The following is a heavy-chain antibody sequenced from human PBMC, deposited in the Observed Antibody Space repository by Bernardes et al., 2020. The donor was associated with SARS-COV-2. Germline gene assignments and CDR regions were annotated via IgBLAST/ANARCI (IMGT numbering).Heavy chain of an antibody. V-gene: IGHV3-49*04. CDR3: ATPRGYGGNSVVDAFDI. D-gene: IGHD4-17*01. J-gene: IGHJ3*02. CDR1: GFTFSDSH. Sequence: GWSLRLSCRGSGFTFSDSHMNWVRQAPGKGLEWVGLIASKHNGEAREYAASVRGRFIISRDDSESIVYLQMNSLKSEDTAVYYCATPRGYGGNSVVDAFDIWGQGTMVTVSS. CDR2: IASKHNGEAR.